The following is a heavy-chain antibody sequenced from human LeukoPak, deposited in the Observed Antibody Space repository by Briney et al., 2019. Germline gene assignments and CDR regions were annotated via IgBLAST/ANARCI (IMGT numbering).Heavy chain of an antibody. CDR3: ARDLIAVRPGWFDP. CDR1: GYTFTTYG. D-gene: IGHD6-6*01. CDR2: ISAYNGNT. Sequence: ASVKVSCKASGYTFTTYGISWVRRAPGQNLEWMGWISAYNGNTNYAQKFQGRVTMTTDTSTSTAYMELRSLRSDDTALYYCARDLIAVRPGWFDPWGQGTLVTVSS. V-gene: IGHV1-18*01. J-gene: IGHJ5*02.